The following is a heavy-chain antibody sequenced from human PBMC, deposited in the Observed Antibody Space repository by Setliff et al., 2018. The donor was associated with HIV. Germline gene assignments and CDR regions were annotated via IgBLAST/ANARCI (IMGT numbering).Heavy chain of an antibody. Sequence: PGGSLRLSCAASGFAFDDYHMHWVRQGPGKGLQWVAGISWNSGVIEYAGSVKGRFTVSRDNARKSLYLEIKSLRTEDTAVYYCVKDAHHFDNSGNYDYGMDVWGQGTTVTVSS. V-gene: IGHV3-9*01. D-gene: IGHD3-22*01. J-gene: IGHJ6*02. CDR2: ISWNSGVI. CDR3: VKDAHHFDNSGNYDYGMDV. CDR1: GFAFDDYH.